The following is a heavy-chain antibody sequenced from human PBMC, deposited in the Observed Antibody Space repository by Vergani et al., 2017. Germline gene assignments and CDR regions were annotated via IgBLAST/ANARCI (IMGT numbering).Heavy chain of an antibody. CDR1: GFTFSSYW. D-gene: IGHD2-21*02. Sequence: EVQLVESGGGLVQPGGSLRLSCAASGFTFSSYWMSWVRQAPGKGLEWVANIKQDGSEKYYVDSVKGRFTISRDNAKNSLYLQMNSLRAEDMAVYYCARYSYCGGDCYWHFDYWGQGTLVTVSS. J-gene: IGHJ4*02. V-gene: IGHV3-7*04. CDR3: ARYSYCGGDCYWHFDY. CDR2: IKQDGSEK.